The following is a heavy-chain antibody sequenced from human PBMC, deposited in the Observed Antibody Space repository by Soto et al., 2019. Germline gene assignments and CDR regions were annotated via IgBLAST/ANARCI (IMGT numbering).Heavy chain of an antibody. V-gene: IGHV4-39*01. Sequence: QLQLQESGPGLVKPSETLSLTCTVSGGSISSSSYYWGWIRQPPGKGLEWIGSIYYSGSTYYNPSLKSRVTISVDTSKNQFSLNLSSVTAADTDVYYCARHGGVLYDFWSGPHRGFDPWGQGTLVTVSS. D-gene: IGHD3-3*01. CDR2: IYYSGST. CDR3: ARHGGVLYDFWSGPHRGFDP. J-gene: IGHJ5*02. CDR1: GGSISSSSYY.